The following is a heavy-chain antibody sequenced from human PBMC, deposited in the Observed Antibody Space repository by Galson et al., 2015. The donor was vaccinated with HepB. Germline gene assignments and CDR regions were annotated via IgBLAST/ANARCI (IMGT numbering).Heavy chain of an antibody. CDR3: ARDTWRYGDFLDY. Sequence: SLRLSCTASGFTFSSYGMHWVRQAPGKGLEWVAVIWYDGSNTNYADSVKGRFTISRGNSKNTLYLQMNSLRAEDTAVYYCARDTWRYGDFLDYWGQGTLVTVSS. V-gene: IGHV3-33*01. J-gene: IGHJ4*02. CDR2: IWYDGSNT. D-gene: IGHD4-17*01. CDR1: GFTFSSYG.